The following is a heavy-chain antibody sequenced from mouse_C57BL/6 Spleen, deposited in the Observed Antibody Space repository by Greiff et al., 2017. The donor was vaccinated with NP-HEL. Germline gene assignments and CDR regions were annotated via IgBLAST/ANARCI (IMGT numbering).Heavy chain of an antibody. V-gene: IGHV1-69*01. Sequence: QVQLQQPGAELVMPGASVKLSCKASGYTFTSYWMHWVKQRPGQGLEWIGEIDPSDSYTNYNQKFKSKSTLTVDKSSSTAYMQLSSLTSEDSAVYYCARGGSTYYFDYWGQGTTLTVSS. CDR2: IDPSDSYT. CDR1: GYTFTSYW. CDR3: ARGGSTYYFDY. D-gene: IGHD1-1*01. J-gene: IGHJ2*01.